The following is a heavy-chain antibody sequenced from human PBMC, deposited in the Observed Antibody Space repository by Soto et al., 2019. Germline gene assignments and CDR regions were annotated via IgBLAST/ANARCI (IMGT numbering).Heavy chain of an antibody. D-gene: IGHD3-3*01. CDR3: ARSSCGVGDLRPYGMDV. Sequence: QVHLVESGGGVVQPGESLRLSCVASGFSFSSFGMYWVRQSPGKGLEWVAVIWDAGMQTYCAGAVKGRCTISRDNSKNTLYLEVKSLRFDDTAVYYGARSSCGVGDLRPYGMDVWGQGTTDTVSS. V-gene: IGHV3-33*04. J-gene: IGHJ6*02. CDR2: IWDAGMQT. CDR1: GFSFSSFG.